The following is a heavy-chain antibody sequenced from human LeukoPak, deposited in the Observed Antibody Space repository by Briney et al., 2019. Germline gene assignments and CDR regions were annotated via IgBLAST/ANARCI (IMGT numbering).Heavy chain of an antibody. D-gene: IGHD6-6*01. Sequence: ASVKVSCKASGYTFTGYYIHWVRQAPGQGLEWMGWIYPYSGDTNYAQNFQGRVTMTRDTSISTAYMELSSLKSDDTAVYDCARDRNRGSSLDIWGQGTMLTVSS. CDR3: ARDRNRGSSLDI. J-gene: IGHJ3*02. CDR1: GYTFTGYY. V-gene: IGHV1-2*02. CDR2: IYPYSGDT.